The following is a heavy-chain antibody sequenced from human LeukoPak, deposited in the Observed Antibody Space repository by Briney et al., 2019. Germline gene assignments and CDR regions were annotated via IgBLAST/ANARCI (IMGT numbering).Heavy chain of an antibody. CDR2: ISYDGTDK. CDR1: GFIFSNYA. Sequence: GGSLRLSCAASGFIFSNYAMHWVRQAPGKGREWVALISYDGTDKYYADSVKGRFTISRDNSKNTLYLQMNRLGAEDTAVYYCTALYCTSTACYLPFDYWGQGTLVTVSS. CDR3: TALYCTSTACYLPFDY. J-gene: IGHJ4*02. D-gene: IGHD2-2*01. V-gene: IGHV3-30*04.